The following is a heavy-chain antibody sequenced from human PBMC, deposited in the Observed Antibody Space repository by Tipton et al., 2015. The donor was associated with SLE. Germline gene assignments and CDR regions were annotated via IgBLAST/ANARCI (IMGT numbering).Heavy chain of an antibody. D-gene: IGHD3-3*01. CDR1: GGSVSSGSYY. CDR2: IYYSGST. CDR3: ARHGIRSGKDI. J-gene: IGHJ3*02. V-gene: IGHV4-61*01. Sequence: TLSLTCTVSGGSVSSGSYYWSWIRQPPGKGLEWIGYIYYSGSTNYNPSLKSRVTISVDTSKNQFSLKLSSVTAADTAVYYCARHGIRSGKDIWGQGTMVTVSS.